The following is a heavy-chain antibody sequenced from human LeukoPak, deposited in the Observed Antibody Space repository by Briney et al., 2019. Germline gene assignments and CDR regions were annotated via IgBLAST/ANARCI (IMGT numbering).Heavy chain of an antibody. CDR1: GFTFSSYW. J-gene: IGHJ4*02. V-gene: IGHV3-7*01. CDR3: AKDKNWNVCDY. CDR2: INQDGSVK. D-gene: IGHD1-1*01. Sequence: GDSLRLSCAVSGFTFSSYWMIWFRQAPGKGLEWVAHINQDGSVKNYVDFVKGRFTISRDNANNFLYLQMNSLRAEDTAVYYCAKDKNWNVCDYWGRGTLVTVSS.